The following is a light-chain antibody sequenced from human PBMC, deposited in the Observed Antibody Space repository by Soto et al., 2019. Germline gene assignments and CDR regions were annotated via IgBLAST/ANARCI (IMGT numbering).Light chain of an antibody. V-gene: IGLV1-51*01. Sequence: QSVLSQPPSVSAAPGQRVTISCSGCSSNIGKYYVSWYQQVPGTAPTLLIYDNTQRPSGIPDRFSGSKSGTSATLAITGLQTGDEADYYCATWDGGLTPQGVFGTGTKVTVL. CDR1: SSNIGKYY. CDR2: DNT. J-gene: IGLJ1*01. CDR3: ATWDGGLTPQGV.